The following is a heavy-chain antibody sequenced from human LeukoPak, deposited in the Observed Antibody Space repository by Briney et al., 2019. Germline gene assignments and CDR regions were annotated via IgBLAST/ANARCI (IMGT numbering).Heavy chain of an antibody. CDR1: GFTFSSYA. Sequence: GGSLRLSCAASGFTFSSYAMHWVRQAPGKGLEWVAVISYDGSNKYYADSVKGRFTISRDNSKNTLYLQMNSLRAEDTAVYYCARDEQYSGSYFDYWGQGTLVTVSS. CDR3: ARDEQYSGSYFDY. V-gene: IGHV3-30*01. J-gene: IGHJ4*02. D-gene: IGHD1-26*01. CDR2: ISYDGSNK.